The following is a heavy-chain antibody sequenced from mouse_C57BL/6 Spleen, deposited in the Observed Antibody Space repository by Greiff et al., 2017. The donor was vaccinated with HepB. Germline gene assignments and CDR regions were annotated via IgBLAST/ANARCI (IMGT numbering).Heavy chain of an antibody. CDR3: ARWGLRRGDFDY. J-gene: IGHJ2*01. CDR2: IYPGDGDT. CDR1: GYAFSSSW. Sequence: QVQLKESGPELVKPGASVKISCKASGYAFSSSWMNWVKQRPGKGLEWIGRIYPGDGDTNYNGKFKGKATLTADKSSSTAYMQLSSLTSEDSAVYFCARWGLRRGDFDYWGQGTTLTVSS. V-gene: IGHV1-82*01. D-gene: IGHD2-2*01.